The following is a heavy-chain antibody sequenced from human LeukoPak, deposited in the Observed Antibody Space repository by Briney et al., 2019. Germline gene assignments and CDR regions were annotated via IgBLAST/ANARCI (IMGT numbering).Heavy chain of an antibody. V-gene: IGHV4-38-2*01. CDR3: ARPPDSSDYGAAFDF. CDR2: IYHSGTT. D-gene: IGHD4-17*01. Sequence: SETLSLTCGVSGYSITSGYFWGWIRQPPGKWLEWIGSIYHSGTTYYNPSLKSRVTISVDTSKNQFSLKLSSVTAADTAVYYCARPPDSSDYGAAFDFWGQGTLVTVSS. CDR1: GYSITSGYF. J-gene: IGHJ4*02.